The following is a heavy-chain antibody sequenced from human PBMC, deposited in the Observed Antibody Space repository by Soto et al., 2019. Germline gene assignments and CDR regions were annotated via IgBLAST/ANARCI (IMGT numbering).Heavy chain of an antibody. CDR3: TKAQYCSGGSCFLIES. CDR1: GFTFDDYA. V-gene: IGHV3-43D*04. CDR2: ISKDGDWT. Sequence: EVQLVESGGVVVHPGGSLRLSCAASGFTFDDYARHWVRQVPGKGLEWVSIISKDGDWTHYADSVKGRFTISRDNNKNSLFLQMNGLRPEVTALYYCTKAQYCSGGSCFLIESWGQGTLVTVSS. J-gene: IGHJ5*02. D-gene: IGHD2-15*01.